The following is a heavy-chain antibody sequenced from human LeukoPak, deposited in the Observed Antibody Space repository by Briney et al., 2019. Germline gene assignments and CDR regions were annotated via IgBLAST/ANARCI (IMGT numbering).Heavy chain of an antibody. D-gene: IGHD3-22*01. V-gene: IGHV3-23*01. Sequence: PGGSLRLSCVVSEFTFSSYAMSWVRQAPGKGLEWVSAISGSGGSTYYADSVKGRFTISRDNSKNTLYLQVNSLRADDTAVYYCAKGSYYDSSGYYYFDYWGQGTLVTVSS. CDR1: EFTFSSYA. J-gene: IGHJ4*02. CDR2: ISGSGGST. CDR3: AKGSYYDSSGYYYFDY.